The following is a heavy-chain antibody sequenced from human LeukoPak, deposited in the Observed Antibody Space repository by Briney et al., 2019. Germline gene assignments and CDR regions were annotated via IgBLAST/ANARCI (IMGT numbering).Heavy chain of an antibody. D-gene: IGHD3-10*01. J-gene: IGHJ4*02. CDR2: INSDGSIT. Sequence: GGSLRLSCAASGFTFVSYWMHWVRQAPGKGLVWVSRINSDGSITHYADSEKGRFTVSRDNAKNTLYLQMNSLRAEDTAVYYCAKSGLGSFDYWGQGTLVTVSS. CDR1: GFTFVSYW. CDR3: AKSGLGSFDY. V-gene: IGHV3-74*01.